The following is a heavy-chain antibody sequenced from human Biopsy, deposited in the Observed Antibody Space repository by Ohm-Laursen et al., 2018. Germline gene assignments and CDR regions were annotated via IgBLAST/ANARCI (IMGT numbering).Heavy chain of an antibody. CDR1: AYSFGDHR. Sequence: ASVKVSCNASAYSFGDHRIHWVRQAPGQGLEWMGWIDPKSGGTNYAQKFQGRVTMTRDASISTTYMELRRLTSDDTAVFYCARELGDFWGGRQFDFWGQGTLVTVSS. CDR2: IDPKSGGT. CDR3: ARELGDFWGGRQFDF. D-gene: IGHD3-3*01. V-gene: IGHV1-2*02. J-gene: IGHJ5*01.